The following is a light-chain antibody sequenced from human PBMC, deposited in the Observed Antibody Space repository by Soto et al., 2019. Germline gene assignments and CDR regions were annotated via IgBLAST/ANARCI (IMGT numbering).Light chain of an antibody. Sequence: EIVLTQSPATLSLSPGERATLSCRASQSVSSYLAWYQQKPGQAPRLLIYDASNRATGIPARFSGSGSGTDFILTISRLEPEGFAVYYCQQHANWPLTFGGGTKVEIK. CDR3: QQHANWPLT. CDR1: QSVSSY. J-gene: IGKJ4*01. V-gene: IGKV3-11*01. CDR2: DAS.